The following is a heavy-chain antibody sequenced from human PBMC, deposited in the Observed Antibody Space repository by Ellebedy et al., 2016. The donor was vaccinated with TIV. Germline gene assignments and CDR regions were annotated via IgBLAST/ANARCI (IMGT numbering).Heavy chain of an antibody. V-gene: IGHV1-46*04. J-gene: IGHJ3*02. Sequence: ASVKVSCKASGYTFTSYYMHWVRQAPGQGLERMGIINPSGGSTSYAQKLQGRVTMTRDTSTSTVYMELSSLRSEDTAVYYCASSLGRLDAFDIWGQGTMVTVSS. CDR3: ASSLGRLDAFDI. CDR1: GYTFTSYY. CDR2: INPSGGST.